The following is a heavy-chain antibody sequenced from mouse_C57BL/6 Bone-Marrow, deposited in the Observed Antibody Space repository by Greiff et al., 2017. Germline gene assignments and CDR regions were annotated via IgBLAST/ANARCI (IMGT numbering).Heavy chain of an antibody. CDR2: ISSGGSYT. J-gene: IGHJ3*01. CDR1: GFTFSSYG. CDR3: ARRRGWFAY. Sequence: DVKLVESGGDLVKPGGSLKLSCAASGFTFSSYGMSWVRQTPDKRLEWVATISSGGSYTYYPDSVKGRFTISRDNAKNTLYLQMSSLKPEDTAMYYCARRRGWFAYWGQGTLVTVSA. V-gene: IGHV5-6*02.